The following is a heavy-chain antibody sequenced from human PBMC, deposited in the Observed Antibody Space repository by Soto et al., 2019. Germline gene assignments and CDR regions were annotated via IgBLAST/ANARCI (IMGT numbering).Heavy chain of an antibody. V-gene: IGHV3-7*01. Sequence: HAGGALRLSCAASGFTFSSYWMSWVRKAQGKGLEGVANIKQDGSEKYYXXXXXXXXXXXXXNAKNSLYLQMNSLRAEDTAVYXCXXXAYXXXXXPXXGFPNWFDPWGQGTLVTVSS. CDR3: XXXAYXXXXXPXXGFPNWFDP. CDR1: GFTFSSYW. CDR2: IKQDGSEK. J-gene: IGHJ5*02. D-gene: IGHD3-10*01.